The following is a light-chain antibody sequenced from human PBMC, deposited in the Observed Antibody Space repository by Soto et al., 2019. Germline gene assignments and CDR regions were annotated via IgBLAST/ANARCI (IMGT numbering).Light chain of an antibody. Sequence: LSCWASESIGDYLAWYQQKPGQAPRLLIYGATMRTTGTPDRFSGSGSGTDFTLTISRLEPEDFAMYFCQQYSSPPQTFGQGTKVDIK. CDR3: QQYSSPPQT. CDR1: ESIGDY. J-gene: IGKJ1*01. CDR2: GAT. V-gene: IGKV3-20*01.